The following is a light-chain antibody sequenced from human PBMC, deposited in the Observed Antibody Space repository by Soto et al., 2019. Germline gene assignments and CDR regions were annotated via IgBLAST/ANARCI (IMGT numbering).Light chain of an antibody. Sequence: QSALTQPASVSGSPGQSITISCTGTSSDVGSYNLVSWYQQHPGKAPKLMMFEVSKRPSGVSNRFSGSKSGNTSSLTISGLPAEDEADYYCRSYAGSSTYVFGTGTKLTVL. J-gene: IGLJ1*01. CDR3: RSYAGSSTYV. CDR1: SSDVGSYNL. CDR2: EVS. V-gene: IGLV2-23*02.